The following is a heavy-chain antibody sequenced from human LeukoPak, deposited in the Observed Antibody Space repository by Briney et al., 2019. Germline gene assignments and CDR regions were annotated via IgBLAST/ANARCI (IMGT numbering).Heavy chain of an antibody. CDR2: ISSSSSTI. D-gene: IGHD3-22*01. V-gene: IGHV3-48*01. CDR1: GFTFSSYS. CDR3: AKSWNYYDSSGDDALDI. J-gene: IGHJ3*02. Sequence: PGGSLRLSCAASGFTFSSYSMNWVRQAPGKGLEWVSYISSSSSTIYYAHSVKGRFTISRDNAKNSLYLQMNSLRVEDTGVYYCAKSWNYYDSSGDDALDIWGQGTMVTVSS.